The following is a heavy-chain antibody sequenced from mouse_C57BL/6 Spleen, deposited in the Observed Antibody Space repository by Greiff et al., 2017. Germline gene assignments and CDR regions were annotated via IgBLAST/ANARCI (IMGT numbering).Heavy chain of an antibody. CDR2: FYPGSGSI. D-gene: IGHD3-2*02. CDR3: ARHEGDSSGYENYFDY. V-gene: IGHV1-62-2*01. Sequence: QVQLQQSGAELVKPGASVKLSCKASGYTFTEYTIHWVKQRSGQGLEWIGWFYPGSGSIKYNEKFKDKATLTADKSSSTVYMELSRLTSEDSAVYFCARHEGDSSGYENYFDYWGQGTTLTVSS. J-gene: IGHJ2*01. CDR1: GYTFTEYT.